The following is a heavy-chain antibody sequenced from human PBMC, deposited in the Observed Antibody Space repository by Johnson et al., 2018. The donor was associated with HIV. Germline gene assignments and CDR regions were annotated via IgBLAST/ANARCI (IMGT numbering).Heavy chain of an antibody. CDR3: AQEGPLTVTTVMDAFDI. J-gene: IGHJ3*02. D-gene: IGHD4-17*01. CDR2: IRYDGSNK. CDR1: GFTFSSYG. Sequence: QEQLVESGGGVVQPGGSLRLSCAASGFTFSSYGMHWVRQAPGKGLEWVAFIRYDGSNKYYADSVKGRFTISRDNSKNTLYLQMNSLRAEDTAVYYCAQEGPLTVTTVMDAFDIWGQGTMVTVSS. V-gene: IGHV3-30*02.